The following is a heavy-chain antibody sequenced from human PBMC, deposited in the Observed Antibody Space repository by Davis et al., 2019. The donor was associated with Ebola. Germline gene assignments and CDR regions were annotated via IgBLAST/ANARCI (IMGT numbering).Heavy chain of an antibody. CDR1: GGSISTSSYY. Sequence: SETLSLTCTVSGGSISTSSYYWGWIRQPPGKGLEWIGSIFYSGKTYYNSPLQGRVTISVDTSKNQFSLKLSSVSAADTAVYYCARQLYTGSSADWFDPWGQGTLVTVSS. D-gene: IGHD6-6*01. V-gene: IGHV4-39*01. J-gene: IGHJ5*02. CDR3: ARQLYTGSSADWFDP. CDR2: IFYSGKT.